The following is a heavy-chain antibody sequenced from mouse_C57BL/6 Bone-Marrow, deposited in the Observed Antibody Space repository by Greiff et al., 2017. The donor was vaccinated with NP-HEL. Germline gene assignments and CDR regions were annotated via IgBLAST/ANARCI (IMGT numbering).Heavy chain of an antibody. D-gene: IGHD1-1*01. CDR2: INPYNGGT. J-gene: IGHJ4*01. Sequence: EVQLQQSGPVLVKPGASVKMSCKASGYTFTDYYMNWVKQSHGKSLEWIGVINPYNGGTSYNQKFKGKATLTVDKSSSTAYMELNSLTSEDSAVYYCARRATTVVPMDYWGQGTSVTVSS. V-gene: IGHV1-19*01. CDR1: GYTFTDYY. CDR3: ARRATTVVPMDY.